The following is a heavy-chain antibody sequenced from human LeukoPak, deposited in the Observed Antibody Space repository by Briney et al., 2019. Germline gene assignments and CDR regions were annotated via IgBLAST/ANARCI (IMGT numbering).Heavy chain of an antibody. J-gene: IGHJ4*02. Sequence: PSETLSLTCTVSGGSISSYNWSGIRQPPGKGGEGMGYIYYSGSTNYHPSLKSRVTISVDTSKNQFSLKLSSVTAADTAVYYCARQFGYYDSSGYQYWGQGTLVTASS. V-gene: IGHV4-59*08. D-gene: IGHD3-22*01. CDR2: IYYSGST. CDR1: GGSISSYN. CDR3: ARQFGYYDSSGYQY.